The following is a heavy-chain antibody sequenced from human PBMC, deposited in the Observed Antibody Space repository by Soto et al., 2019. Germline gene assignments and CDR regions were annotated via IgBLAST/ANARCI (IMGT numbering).Heavy chain of an antibody. D-gene: IGHD6-19*01. Sequence: QVQLVQSGAEVKKPGSSVKVSCKACGVPFSSYAISWVRQAHGQGLEWMGGIIPIFGTANYAQKFQGRVTITADESTSTAYMELSSLTSEDTAMYYCARGSHSPGIAVAGYYYWGQGTLVTVSS. CDR1: GVPFSSYA. CDR2: IIPIFGTA. V-gene: IGHV1-69*01. CDR3: ARGSHSPGIAVAGYYY. J-gene: IGHJ4*02.